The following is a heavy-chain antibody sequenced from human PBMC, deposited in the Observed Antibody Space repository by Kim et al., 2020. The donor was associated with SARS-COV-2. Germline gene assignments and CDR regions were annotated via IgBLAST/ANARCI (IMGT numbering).Heavy chain of an antibody. V-gene: IGHV3-73*01. J-gene: IGHJ3*02. CDR3: TRVHGKTLAFWDAYDI. Sequence: SVKGKFTISKDDTKNAAYLQMNSLNTEDTAVYYCTRVHGKTLAFWDAYDIWGQGTMVTVSS. D-gene: IGHD3-3*02.